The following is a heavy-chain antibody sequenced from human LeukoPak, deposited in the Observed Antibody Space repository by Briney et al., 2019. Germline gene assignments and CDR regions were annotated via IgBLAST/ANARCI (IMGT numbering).Heavy chain of an antibody. D-gene: IGHD3-3*01. J-gene: IGHJ4*02. CDR3: AKGLGFWSGYYTPFDY. Sequence: PGGSLRLSCAASGFTFSSYAMSWVRQTPGKGLEWGSGITASGGSTYHADSVKGRFTISRDNSINTLNLQMNNLRAEDTAIYYCAKGLGFWSGYYTPFDYWGQGSSVTVSS. CDR2: ITASGGST. CDR1: GFTFSSYA. V-gene: IGHV3-23*01.